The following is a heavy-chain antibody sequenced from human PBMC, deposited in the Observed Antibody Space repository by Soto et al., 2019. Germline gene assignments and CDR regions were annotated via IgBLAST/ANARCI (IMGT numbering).Heavy chain of an antibody. V-gene: IGHV1-46*01. CDR1: GYTFTSYY. J-gene: IGHJ4*02. CDR3: ARERRQGEQQLARHFDY. D-gene: IGHD6-13*01. CDR2: INPSGGST. Sequence: AASVKVSCKASGYTFTSYYMHWVRQAPGQGLEWMGIINPSGGSTSYAQKFQGRVTMTRDTSTSTVYMELSSLRSEDTAVYYCARERRQGEQQLARHFDYWGQGTLVTVSS.